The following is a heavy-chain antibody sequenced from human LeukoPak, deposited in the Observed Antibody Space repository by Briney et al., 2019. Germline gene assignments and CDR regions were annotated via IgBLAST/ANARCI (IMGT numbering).Heavy chain of an antibody. CDR1: GFTFSDYY. J-gene: IGHJ4*02. CDR3: TRVGSSGSVDY. CDR2: ISSRTSDT. D-gene: IGHD1-1*01. V-gene: IGHV3-11*06. Sequence: GGSLRLSCAASGFTFSDYYMSWIRQAPGKGLEWVSYISSRTSDTNYVDSVKGRFTISGDNAKNSLYLHMNSLRAEDTAVYYCTRVGSSGSVDYWGQGTLVTVSS.